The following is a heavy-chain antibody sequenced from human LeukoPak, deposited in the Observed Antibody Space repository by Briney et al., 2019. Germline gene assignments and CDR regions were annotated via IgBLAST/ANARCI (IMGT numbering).Heavy chain of an antibody. V-gene: IGHV4-38-2*02. CDR3: ARDRAALIGFHY. D-gene: IGHD2-15*01. CDR1: GYSISSGYY. CDR2: IYHSGTT. Sequence: PSETLSLTCTVSGYSISSGYYWGWIRPPPGKGLEWIGSIYHSGTTYYNPSLKSRVTISVDTSKNPFSLRLSSVTAADTAVYYCARDRAALIGFHYWGQGTPVTVSS. J-gene: IGHJ4*02.